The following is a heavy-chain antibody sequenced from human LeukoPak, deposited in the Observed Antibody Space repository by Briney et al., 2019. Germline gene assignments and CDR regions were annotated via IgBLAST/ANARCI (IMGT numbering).Heavy chain of an antibody. J-gene: IGHJ6*02. CDR2: IKQDGSEK. Sequence: GGSLRLSCAASGFTFSSYWMSWVRQAPGKGLEWVANIKQDGSEKYYVDSVKGRFTISRDNAKNSLYLQMNSLRAEDTAVYYCARNDSYGLYYYGIDVWGQGTTVTVSS. CDR3: ARNDSYGLYYYGIDV. D-gene: IGHD5-18*01. CDR1: GFTFSSYW. V-gene: IGHV3-7*01.